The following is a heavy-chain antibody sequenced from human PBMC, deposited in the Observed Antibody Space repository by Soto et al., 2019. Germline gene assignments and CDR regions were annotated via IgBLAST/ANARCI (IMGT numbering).Heavy chain of an antibody. Sequence: GGSLRLSCTASGFTFGDYAMSWVRQAPGKGLEWVGFIRSKAYGGTTEYAASVKGRFTISRDDSKSIAYLQMNSLKTEDTAVYYCTRPNYDFWSGFVWGKGTLVTVSS. CDR3: TRPNYDFWSGFV. V-gene: IGHV3-49*04. CDR2: IRSKAYGGTT. D-gene: IGHD3-3*01. CDR1: GFTFGDYA. J-gene: IGHJ4*02.